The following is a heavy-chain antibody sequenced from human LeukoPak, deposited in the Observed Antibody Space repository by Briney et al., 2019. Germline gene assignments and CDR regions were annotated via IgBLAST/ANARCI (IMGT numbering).Heavy chain of an antibody. V-gene: IGHV3-33*01. CDR1: GSTFSSYG. Sequence: GGSLRLSCAASGSTFSSYGMHWVRQAPGKGLEWVAVIWYDGSNKYYADSVKGRFTISRDNSKNTLYLQMNSLRAEDTAVYYCARDPDIAVAGALAHYGMDVWGQGTTVTVSS. CDR3: ARDPDIAVAGALAHYGMDV. CDR2: IWYDGSNK. D-gene: IGHD6-19*01. J-gene: IGHJ6*02.